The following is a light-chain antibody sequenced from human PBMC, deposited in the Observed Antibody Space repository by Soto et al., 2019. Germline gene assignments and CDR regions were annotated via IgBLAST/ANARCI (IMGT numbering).Light chain of an antibody. J-gene: IGKJ1*01. V-gene: IGKV1-5*03. CDR2: KAS. Sequence: DIQMTQSHSTLSGSVGDRVTITFRASQTISSWLAWYQQKPGKAPKLLIYKASTLKSGVPSRFSGSGSGTEFTLTISSLQPEDVATYYCQQYNSHSEAFGQGTKVDI. CDR1: QTISSW. CDR3: QQYNSHSEA.